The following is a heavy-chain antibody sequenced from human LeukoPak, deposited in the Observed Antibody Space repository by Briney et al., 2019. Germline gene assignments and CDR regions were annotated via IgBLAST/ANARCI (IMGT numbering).Heavy chain of an antibody. D-gene: IGHD3-16*01. CDR3: ARGGELPSHDAFDI. J-gene: IGHJ3*02. CDR2: MYSGDSK. CDR1: GFTVSSNY. V-gene: IGHV3-53*01. Sequence: PGGSLRLSCAASGFTVSSNYMSWVHQAPGKGLEWVSVMYSGDSKYYADSAKGRFTIFRDNSKNTLYLQMNSLRAEDTAVYYCARGGELPSHDAFDIWGQGTMVTVSS.